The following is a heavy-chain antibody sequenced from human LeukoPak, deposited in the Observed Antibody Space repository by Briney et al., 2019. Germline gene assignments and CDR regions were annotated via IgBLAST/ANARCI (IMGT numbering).Heavy chain of an antibody. V-gene: IGHV1-69*04. Sequence: ASVKVSCKTSGGTFSSSAITWVRQAPGQGLDGIGRIIPVLNITSYAQKFQGRVTITADTSTSTVYMELGSLRSEETAVYYCARDQGLTAPPPYGLDVWGQGTTVIVSS. CDR2: IIPVLNIT. J-gene: IGHJ6*02. CDR3: ARDQGLTAPPPYGLDV. D-gene: IGHD5-18*01. CDR1: GGTFSSSA.